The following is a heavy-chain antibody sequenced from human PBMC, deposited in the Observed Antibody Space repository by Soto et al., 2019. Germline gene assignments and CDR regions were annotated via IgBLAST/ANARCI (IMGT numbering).Heavy chain of an antibody. CDR2: IYSGGST. CDR1: GFTVSSNY. CDR3: ARTSAVAGNYGMDV. Sequence: GGSLRLSCAASGFTVSSNYMSWVRQAPGKGLEWVSVIYSGGSTYYADSVKGRFTISRDNSKNTLYLQMNSLRAEDTAVYYCARTSAVAGNYGMDVWGQGTTVTVSS. V-gene: IGHV3-53*01. D-gene: IGHD6-19*01. J-gene: IGHJ6*02.